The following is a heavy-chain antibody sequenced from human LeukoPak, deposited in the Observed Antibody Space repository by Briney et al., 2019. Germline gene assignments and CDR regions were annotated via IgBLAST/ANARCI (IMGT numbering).Heavy chain of an antibody. Sequence: KPSETLSLTCAVYGGSFSGYYWSWIRQPPGKGLEWIGEINHSGSTNYNPSLKSRVTISVDKSKNQFSLKLSSVTAADTAVYYCARPNDYGGYYMDVWGKGTTVTVSS. V-gene: IGHV4-34*01. CDR1: GGSFSGYY. CDR3: ARPNDYGGYYMDV. J-gene: IGHJ6*03. CDR2: INHSGST. D-gene: IGHD4-17*01.